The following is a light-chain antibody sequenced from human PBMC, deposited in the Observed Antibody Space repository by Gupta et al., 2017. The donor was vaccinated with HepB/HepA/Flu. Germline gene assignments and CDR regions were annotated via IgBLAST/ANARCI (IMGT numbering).Light chain of an antibody. CDR2: SAS. J-gene: IGKJ5*01. V-gene: IGKV1-17*01. CDR3: RQHNGSPLT. CDR1: QGIRDD. Sequence: DIQMTQSPSSLSASVGDRVTITCRASQGIRDDLSWYQQKPGRAPKRLIYSASSLQNGVPSRFSGSGSGTEFTLTISSLQPEDSAIYYCRQHNGSPLTFGQGTQLEI.